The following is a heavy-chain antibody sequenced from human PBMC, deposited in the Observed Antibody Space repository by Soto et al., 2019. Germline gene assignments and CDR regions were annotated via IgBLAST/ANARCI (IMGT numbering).Heavy chain of an antibody. V-gene: IGHV3-23*01. J-gene: IGHJ4*02. CDR1: GFIFGNYA. CDR3: AKSDYVWGRNSSYYFYY. Sequence: EVQLLESGGASVQPGGSLRLSCAASGFIFGNYAMTWVRQAPGKGLEWVSAVTGSGGSTYYADSVKGRFSISRDNSKNTLHLQMNALRAEDTAVYYCAKSDYVWGRNSSYYFYYWGQGTLVTVSS. CDR2: VTGSGGST. D-gene: IGHD3-16*01.